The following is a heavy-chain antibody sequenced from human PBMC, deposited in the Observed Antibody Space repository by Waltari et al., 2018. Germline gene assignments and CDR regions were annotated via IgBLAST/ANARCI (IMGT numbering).Heavy chain of an antibody. CDR1: GGPFSSYA. J-gene: IGHJ3*02. Sequence: QVPLVQSGAEVKKPGSSVTVSCQAYGGPFSSYAISWVRQAPGQRLEWMGWINAANGNTKYSQKFQGRVTITRDTSASTAYMELSSLRSEDTAVYYCARDRSGIAVAGIHGFDIWGQGTMVTVSS. D-gene: IGHD6-19*01. CDR3: ARDRSGIAVAGIHGFDI. CDR2: INAANGNT. V-gene: IGHV1-3*01.